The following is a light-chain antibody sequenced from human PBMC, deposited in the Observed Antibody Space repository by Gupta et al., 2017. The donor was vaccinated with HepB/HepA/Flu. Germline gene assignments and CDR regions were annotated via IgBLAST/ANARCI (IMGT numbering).Light chain of an antibody. CDR1: SSNVGAYNY. CDR3: SSYTSSSVYV. V-gene: IGLV2-14*03. Sequence: QSALTQPASVSGSPRQSNTISCSGTSSNVGAYNYVSWYQQHPGKAPKLMIYDVTNRPSGVTNRFSGSKSGNTASLTISGLQAEDEADYYCSSYTSSSVYVFGTGTKVTVL. CDR2: DVT. J-gene: IGLJ1*01.